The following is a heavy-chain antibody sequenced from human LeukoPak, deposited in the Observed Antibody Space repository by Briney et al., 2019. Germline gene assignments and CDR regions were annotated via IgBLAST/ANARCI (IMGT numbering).Heavy chain of an antibody. D-gene: IGHD3-22*01. J-gene: IGHJ4*02. CDR2: ISYDGSHK. Sequence: PGGSLRLSCAASGFTFSSYAMHWVRQAPGKGLEWVALISYDGSHKYYADSVKGRFTISRDNSKNTLYLQMNSLRAEDTALYYCAKDSTYYYDSSGYYNDLVYWGQGTLVTVSS. V-gene: IGHV3-30*04. CDR1: GFTFSSYA. CDR3: AKDSTYYYDSSGYYNDLVY.